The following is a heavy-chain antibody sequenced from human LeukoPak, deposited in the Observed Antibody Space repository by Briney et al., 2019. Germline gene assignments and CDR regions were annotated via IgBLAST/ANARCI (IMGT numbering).Heavy chain of an antibody. J-gene: IGHJ3*02. CDR3: ARGPIVVVPAALGFAFHI. CDR2: IYTSGST. V-gene: IGHV4-4*07. CDR1: GGSISSYY. D-gene: IGHD2-2*01. Sequence: SETLSLTCTVSGGSISSYYWSWIRQPAGKGLEWIGRIYTSGSTNYNPSLKSRVTMSVDTSKNQFSLKLSSVTAADTAVYYCARGPIVVVPAALGFAFHIWGQGTMVTVSS.